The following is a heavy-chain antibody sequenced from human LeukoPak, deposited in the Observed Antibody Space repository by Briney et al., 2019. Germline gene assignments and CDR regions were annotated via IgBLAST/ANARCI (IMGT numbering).Heavy chain of an antibody. V-gene: IGHV1-18*01. Sequence: ASVKVSCKASGYTFTSYGISWVRQAPGQGLEWMGWISAYNGNINYAQKLQGRVTMTTDTSTSTAYMGLRSLRSDDTAVYYCARVPGMVRGAHMDVWGKGTTVTVSS. CDR2: ISAYNGNI. CDR1: GYTFTSYG. CDR3: ARVPGMVRGAHMDV. J-gene: IGHJ6*03. D-gene: IGHD3-10*01.